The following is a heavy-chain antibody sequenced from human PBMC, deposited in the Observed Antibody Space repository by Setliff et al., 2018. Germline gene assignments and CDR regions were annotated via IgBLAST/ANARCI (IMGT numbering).Heavy chain of an antibody. CDR3: ARHEYYCARGNSRSSVWYVVPHFDY. CDR1: GYSFTSYW. CDR2: IYPGDSDT. D-gene: IGHD6-19*01. Sequence: PGESLKISCKGSGYSFTSYWIGWVRQMPGKGLEWMGIIYPGDSDTRYSPSFQGQVTISADKSISTAYLQWSSLKASDTAMYYCARHEYYCARGNSRSSVWYVVPHFDYWGQGTLVTVSS. J-gene: IGHJ4*02. V-gene: IGHV5-51*01.